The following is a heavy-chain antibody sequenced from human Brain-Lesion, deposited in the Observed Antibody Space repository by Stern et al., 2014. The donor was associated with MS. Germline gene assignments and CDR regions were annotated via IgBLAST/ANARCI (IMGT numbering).Heavy chain of an antibody. D-gene: IGHD2-2*01. CDR3: ARGRVVPGFQYYATDV. V-gene: IGHV4-61*02. CDR1: GGSISSGGYY. Sequence: KESGPGLVKPSQTLSLSCTVSGGSISSGGYYWSWIRQPAGKGLEWIGRIFNSGSTSYNPSLKSRGTKSKNPPKNQSSPRWNPMTAADTAVYYCARGRVVPGFQYYATDVWGQGTTVIVSS. CDR2: IFNSGST. J-gene: IGHJ6*02.